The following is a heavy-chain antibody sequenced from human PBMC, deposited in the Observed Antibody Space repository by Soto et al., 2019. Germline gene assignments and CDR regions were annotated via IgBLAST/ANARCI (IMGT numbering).Heavy chain of an antibody. CDR1: GFRFCSSG. CDR3: AKDLHDFASFFFYGMDV. D-gene: IGHD2-21*02. J-gene: IGHJ6*02. Sequence: QVQLVESGGGVVQPGKSLRLSCAASGFRFCSSGMHCVRQAPGKGLEWVAVIIYDGSKKEYADSVKGRFTVSRDNSKDTVYLQMNNLRPEDTGVYYCAKDLHDFASFFFYGMDVWGQGTSVTVSS. V-gene: IGHV3-30*18. CDR2: IIYDGSKK.